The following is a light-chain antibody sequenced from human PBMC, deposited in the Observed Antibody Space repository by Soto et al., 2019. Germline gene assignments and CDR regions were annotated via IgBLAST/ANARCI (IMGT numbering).Light chain of an antibody. Sequence: DIPMTQSPSTLSGSVGDIVTITCRASQTISSWLAWYQQKPGKAPKLLIYKASTLKSGVPSRFSGSGSGTEFTLTISSLQPDDVATYYCQQYNSFPWTLGLGTKVDIK. CDR3: QQYNSFPWT. CDR1: QTISSW. CDR2: KAS. J-gene: IGKJ1*01. V-gene: IGKV1-5*03.